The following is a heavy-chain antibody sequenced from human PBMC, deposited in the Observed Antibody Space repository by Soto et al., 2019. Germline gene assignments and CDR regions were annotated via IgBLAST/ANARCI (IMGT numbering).Heavy chain of an antibody. Sequence: EVQLVESGGGLVQPGGSLRLTCAGSGFTFSNYWMHWVRQAPGKGLEWVSRIDHDGPTDYADSVRGRFTISRANAENTLYLQMNRLSPEDTAVYYCVRDRHGDYWGQGTLVTVSS. V-gene: IGHV3-74*01. CDR2: IDHDGPT. CDR3: VRDRHGDY. CDR1: GFTFSNYW. J-gene: IGHJ4*02.